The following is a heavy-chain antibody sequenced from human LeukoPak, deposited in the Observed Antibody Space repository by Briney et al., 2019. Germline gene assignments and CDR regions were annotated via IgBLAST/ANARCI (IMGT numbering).Heavy chain of an antibody. CDR3: ARLCSGGSCYIGFDP. CDR2: INPNSGGT. CDR1: GYTFTGYY. D-gene: IGHD2-15*01. V-gene: IGHV1-2*06. Sequence: ASVKVSCKXSGYTFTGYYMHWVRQAPGQGLEWVGRINPNSGGTNYAQKFQGRVTMTRDTSISTAYMELSRLRSDDTAVYYCARLCSGGSCYIGFDPWGQGTLVTVSS. J-gene: IGHJ5*02.